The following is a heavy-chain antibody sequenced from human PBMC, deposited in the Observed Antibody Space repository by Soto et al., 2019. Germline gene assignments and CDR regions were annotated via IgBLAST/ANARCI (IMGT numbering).Heavy chain of an antibody. Sequence: ASVKVSCKASGYTFTSYAMHWVLQAPGQRLEWMGWINAGNGNTKYSQKSQGRVTITRDTSASTAYMELSSLRSEDTAVYYCARDLEYCSGGSCYSPVPTGFDYWGQGTLVTVSS. V-gene: IGHV1-3*01. CDR2: INAGNGNT. CDR3: ARDLEYCSGGSCYSPVPTGFDY. J-gene: IGHJ4*01. D-gene: IGHD2-15*01. CDR1: GYTFTSYA.